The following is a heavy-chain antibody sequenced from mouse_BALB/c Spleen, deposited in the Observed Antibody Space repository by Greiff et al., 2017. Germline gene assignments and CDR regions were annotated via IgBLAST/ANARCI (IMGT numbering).Heavy chain of an antibody. V-gene: IGHV2-2*02. CDR1: GFSLTSYG. Sequence: QVQLKESGPGLVQPSQSLSITCTVSGFSLTSYGVHWVRQSPGKGLEWLGVIWSGGSTDYNAAFISRLSISKDNSKSQVFFKMNSLQANDTAIYYCAREEVITTGNYFDYWGQGTTLTVSS. CDR3: AREEVITTGNYFDY. CDR2: IWSGGST. J-gene: IGHJ2*01. D-gene: IGHD2-4*01.